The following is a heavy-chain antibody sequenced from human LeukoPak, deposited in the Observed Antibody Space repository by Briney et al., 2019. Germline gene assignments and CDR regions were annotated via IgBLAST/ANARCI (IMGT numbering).Heavy chain of an antibody. CDR1: GFTCSSYG. CDR3: ARAPYSSSWSGVDAFDI. V-gene: IGHV3-30*03. Sequence: TGRSLRLSCAASGFTCSSYGMHWVRQAPGQGLEWGAVISYDGSNKYYADSVKGRFTIPRDNSKHTLYLPMNSLRAEDTAVYYCARAPYSSSWSGVDAFDIWGQGPMLTVSS. J-gene: IGHJ3*02. D-gene: IGHD6-13*01. CDR2: ISYDGSNK.